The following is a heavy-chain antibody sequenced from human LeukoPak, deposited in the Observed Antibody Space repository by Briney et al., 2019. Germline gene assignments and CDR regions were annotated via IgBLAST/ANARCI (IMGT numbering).Heavy chain of an antibody. CDR3: AKGRTIFDAFDI. Sequence: PSETLSLTCTVSGGSISSYYWSWIRQPPGKGLEWIGYIYYSGSTNYNPSLKSRVTISIDTSKNQFSLKLSSVTAADTAVYYCAKGRTIFDAFDIWGQGTMVTVSS. CDR2: IYYSGST. V-gene: IGHV4-59*08. J-gene: IGHJ3*02. D-gene: IGHD3-3*01. CDR1: GGSISSYY.